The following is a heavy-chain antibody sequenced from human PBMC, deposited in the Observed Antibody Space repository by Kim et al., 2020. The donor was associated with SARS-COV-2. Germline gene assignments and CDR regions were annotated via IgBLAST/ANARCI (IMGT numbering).Heavy chain of an antibody. V-gene: IGHV7-4-1*02. CDR2: INTNTGNP. CDR3: ATHTPYGSGTYYCDY. CDR1: GYTFTKYA. J-gene: IGHJ4*02. D-gene: IGHD3-10*01. Sequence: ASVKVSCKASGYTFTKYAMNWVRQAPGQGLEWMGWINTNTGNPTYAQGFTGRYVFSLDTSATKAYLQISSLKAEDTAVYYCATHTPYGSGTYYCDYWGQGTLVTVSS.